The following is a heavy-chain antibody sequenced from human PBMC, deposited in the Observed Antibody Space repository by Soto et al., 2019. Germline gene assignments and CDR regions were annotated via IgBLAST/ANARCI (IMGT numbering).Heavy chain of an antibody. Sequence: GGSLRLSCAASGFTFSSYAMSWVRQAPGKGLEWVPAISGSGGSTYYADSVKGRFTISRDNSKNTLYLQMNSLRAEDTAVYYCAKDRVVGQWLVPYYFDYWGQGTLVTVSS. CDR1: GFTFSSYA. V-gene: IGHV3-23*01. J-gene: IGHJ4*02. CDR2: ISGSGGST. D-gene: IGHD6-19*01. CDR3: AKDRVVGQWLVPYYFDY.